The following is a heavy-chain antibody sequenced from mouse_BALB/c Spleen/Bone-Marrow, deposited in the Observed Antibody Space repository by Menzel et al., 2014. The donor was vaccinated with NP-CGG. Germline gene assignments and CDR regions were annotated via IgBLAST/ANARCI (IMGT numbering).Heavy chain of an antibody. Sequence: EVKLMESVGGLVKSGGSLKLSCAASGFTFNSYGMSWVRQTPEKRLEWVATISGSGSYTFYPDSVKGRFTISRDNAKNNLYLQLSSLRSEDTALYYCARHAYYDQTEVSFVYWGQGTLVTVSA. V-gene: IGHV5-9-2*01. J-gene: IGHJ3*01. CDR2: ISGSGSYT. CDR3: ARHAYYDQTEVSFVY. D-gene: IGHD2-4*01. CDR1: GFTFNSYG.